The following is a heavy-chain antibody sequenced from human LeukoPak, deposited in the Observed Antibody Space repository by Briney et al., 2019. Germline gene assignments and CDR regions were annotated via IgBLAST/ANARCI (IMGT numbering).Heavy chain of an antibody. J-gene: IGHJ4*02. Sequence: PGGSLRLSCAASGFTFTKNWMTWVRQAPGKGLEWVANIKQDGTEKYYVDSVKGRFTISRDNAKNSVYLQMNSLRAEDTAIYYCARGAVSSSWYPYYFDYWGQGTLVTVSS. CDR1: GFTFTKNW. CDR3: ARGAVSSSWYPYYFDY. CDR2: IKQDGTEK. V-gene: IGHV3-7*01. D-gene: IGHD6-13*01.